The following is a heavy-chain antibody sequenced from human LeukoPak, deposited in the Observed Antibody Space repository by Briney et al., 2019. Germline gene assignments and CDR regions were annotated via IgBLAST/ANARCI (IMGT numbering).Heavy chain of an antibody. V-gene: IGHV3-23*01. CDR3: AKGTCSSTSCYSTLKS. CDR1: GFTFSSYA. J-gene: IGHJ5*02. Sequence: GGSLRLPCAASGFTFSSYAMSWVRQAPGKGLEWVSAISGSGGSTYYADSVKGRFTISRDNSENTLYLQMNSLRAEDTAVYYCAKGTCSSTSCYSTLKSWGQGTLVTVSS. D-gene: IGHD2-2*01. CDR2: ISGSGGST.